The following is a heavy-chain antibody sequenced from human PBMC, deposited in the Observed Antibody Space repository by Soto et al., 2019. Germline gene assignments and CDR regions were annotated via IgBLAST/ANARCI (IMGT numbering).Heavy chain of an antibody. J-gene: IGHJ4*02. CDR2: IYPGDSDT. CDR1: GYTFTDYW. Sequence: PGESLKISCNGSGYTFTDYWIGWVRQLPGKGLEWMGIIYPGDSDTRYSPSFQGHVTITVDKSTSTAYLQWNTLKASDTAMYYCARLGHLEWGDYWGQGTLVTVSS. V-gene: IGHV5-51*01. CDR3: ARLGHLEWGDY. D-gene: IGHD1-1*01.